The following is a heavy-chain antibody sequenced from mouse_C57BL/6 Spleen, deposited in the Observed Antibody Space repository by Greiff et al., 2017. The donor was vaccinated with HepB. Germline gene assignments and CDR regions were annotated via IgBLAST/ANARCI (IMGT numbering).Heavy chain of an antibody. Sequence: EVQVVESGGGLVKPGGSLKLSCAASGFTFSDYGMHWVRQAPEKGLEWVAYISSGSSTIYYADTVKGRFTISRDNAKNTLFLQMTSLRSEDTAMYYFASPGSSYVYYAMDYWGQGTSVTVSS. CDR1: GFTFSDYG. D-gene: IGHD1-1*01. CDR2: ISSGSSTI. J-gene: IGHJ4*01. V-gene: IGHV5-17*01. CDR3: ASPGSSYVYYAMDY.